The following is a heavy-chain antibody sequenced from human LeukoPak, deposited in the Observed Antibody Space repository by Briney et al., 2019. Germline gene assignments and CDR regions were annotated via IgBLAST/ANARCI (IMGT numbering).Heavy chain of an antibody. CDR1: GGTFSSYA. V-gene: IGHV1-18*01. J-gene: IGHJ4*02. CDR2: ISAYNGNT. CDR3: ARASPSYDYVWGSYVGLDY. Sequence: EASVKVSCKASGGTFSSYAISWVRQATGQGLEWMGWISAYNGNTNYAQKLQGRVTMTTDTSTSTAYMELRSLRSDDTAVYYCARASPSYDYVWGSYVGLDYWGQGTLVTVSS. D-gene: IGHD3-16*01.